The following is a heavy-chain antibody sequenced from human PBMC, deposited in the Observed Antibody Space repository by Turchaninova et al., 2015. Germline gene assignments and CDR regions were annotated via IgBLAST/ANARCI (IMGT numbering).Heavy chain of an antibody. J-gene: IGHJ4*02. CDR3: VRKSVGDSLSD. CDR1: GYTLPDYY. D-gene: IGHD2-21*01. Sequence: QVQLVQSGAEVKQPGASVKVSCKASGYTLPDYYLPWGRQAPVQGVGWMGRINPNSGGTEYAQNFQGRVTMTRDTSMRTAYMELSSRTFDDTAVYYCVRKSVGDSLSDWGLGILVTVSS. V-gene: IGHV1-2*06. CDR2: INPNSGGT.